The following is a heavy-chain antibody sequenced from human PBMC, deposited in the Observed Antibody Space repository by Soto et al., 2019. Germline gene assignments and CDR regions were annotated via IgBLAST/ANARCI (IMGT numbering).Heavy chain of an antibody. CDR2: IFYNGSP. J-gene: IGHJ4*02. D-gene: IGHD5-18*01. V-gene: IGHV4-30-4*01. CDR1: GNSISSGDYY. Sequence: SETLSLTCTVSGNSISSGDYYWSWIRQPPGKGLEWIAYIFYNGSPSYNPSLKSRVTISVYTSNNKFSLKLKSVTAANTAVYYGARGRGYSYGIDYWGQGTLVTVSS. CDR3: ARGRGYSYGIDY.